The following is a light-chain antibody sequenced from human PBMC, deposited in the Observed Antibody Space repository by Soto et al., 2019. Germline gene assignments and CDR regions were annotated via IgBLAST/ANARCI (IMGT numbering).Light chain of an antibody. J-gene: IGKJ3*01. V-gene: IGKV3-20*01. CDR3: QQYGTSPFT. Sequence: EIVLTQAPATVSLSPGERATLSCRASQSVAYTYLAWFQQKPGQAPRLLIYGASNRATGIPDRFSGSGSGTDFTLTISRLEPEDFAVYYCQQYGTSPFTLGPGTKVDIK. CDR1: QSVAYTY. CDR2: GAS.